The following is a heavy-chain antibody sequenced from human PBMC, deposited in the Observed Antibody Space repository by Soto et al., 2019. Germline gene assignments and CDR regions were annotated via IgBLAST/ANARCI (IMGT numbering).Heavy chain of an antibody. CDR1: GFTFNNYA. V-gene: IGHV3-23*01. CDR3: AKAFYGSGIPYFAFDF. D-gene: IGHD3-10*01. Sequence: VQLLESGGGLVQPGGSLRLSCAASGFTFNNYAMSWVRQAPGRGLEWVSVISTSGASTYYADSVKGRFTISRDNSQNTLYLQMNGLRADDTAIYYCAKAFYGSGIPYFAFDFWGQGTVVTVSS. CDR2: ISTSGAST. J-gene: IGHJ3*01.